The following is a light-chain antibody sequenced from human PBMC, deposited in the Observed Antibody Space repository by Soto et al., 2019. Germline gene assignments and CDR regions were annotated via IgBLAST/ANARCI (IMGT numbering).Light chain of an antibody. CDR2: GAS. V-gene: IGKV3-15*01. J-gene: IGKJ5*01. CDR1: QSVGIN. CDR3: QQYESWPPIA. Sequence: EIVMTQSPATMPVSPGERATLSCRASQSVGINLAWYQQKHGQAPRLLIHGASTRATGIPARFSGSGSGTEFTLTISSLQSADLAVYYCQQYESWPPIAFGQGTRLEIK.